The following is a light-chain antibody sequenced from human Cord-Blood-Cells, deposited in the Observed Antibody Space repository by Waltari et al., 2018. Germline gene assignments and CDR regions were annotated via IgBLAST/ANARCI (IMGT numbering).Light chain of an antibody. J-gene: IGKJ1*01. V-gene: IGKV1-5*03. Sequence: DIQMTQSPSTLSASVGDRVTITCRTSQSISSWLDWYQQKPGKATKLLIYKASSLESGVPSRFSGSGSGREFTLTISSLQPDDFATYYCQQYNSYWTFGQGTKVEIK. CDR3: QQYNSYWT. CDR2: KAS. CDR1: QSISSW.